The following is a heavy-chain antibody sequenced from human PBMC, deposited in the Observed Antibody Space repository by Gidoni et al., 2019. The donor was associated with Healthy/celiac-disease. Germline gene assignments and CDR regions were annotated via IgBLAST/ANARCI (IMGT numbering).Heavy chain of an antibody. V-gene: IGHV3-30*18. CDR2: ISYDGSNN. CDR1: GFTFSSYG. D-gene: IGHD3-10*01. Sequence: QVQLVESGGGVVQPGRSLRLSCAASGFTFSSYGMHWVRQAPGKGLEWVAVISYDGSNNYYADSVKGRFTISRDNSKNTLYLQMNSLRAEDTAVYYCAKATRRGGFGELLFSDDYWGQGTLVTVSS. J-gene: IGHJ4*02. CDR3: AKATRRGGFGELLFSDDY.